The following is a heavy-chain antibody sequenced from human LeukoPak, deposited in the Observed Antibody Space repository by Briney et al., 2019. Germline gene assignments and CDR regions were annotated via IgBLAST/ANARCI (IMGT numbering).Heavy chain of an antibody. V-gene: IGHV1-18*01. CDR1: GYTFTSYG. CDR3: ARDSDGSMVRGVIPDGWFDP. CDR2: ISAYNGNT. Sequence: ASVKVSCKASGYTFTSYGISWVRQAPGQGLEWMGWISAYNGNTNYAQKLQGRVTMTTDTSTSTAYMELRSLRSDGTAVYYCARDSDGSMVRGVIPDGWFDPWGQGTLVTVSS. J-gene: IGHJ5*02. D-gene: IGHD3-10*01.